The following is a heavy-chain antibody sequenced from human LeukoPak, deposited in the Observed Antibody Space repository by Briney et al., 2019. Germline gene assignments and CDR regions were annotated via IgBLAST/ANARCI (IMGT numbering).Heavy chain of an antibody. Sequence: SETLSLTCAVSGYSISSGYYWGWIRQPPGKGLEWIGSIYHSGSTYYNPSLKSRVTISVDTSKNQFSLKLSSVTAADTAVYYCATEHCSSTSCYYYYGMDVWGKGTTVTVSS. J-gene: IGHJ6*04. CDR1: GYSISSGYY. D-gene: IGHD2-2*01. CDR2: IYHSGST. V-gene: IGHV4-38-2*02. CDR3: ATEHCSSTSCYYYYGMDV.